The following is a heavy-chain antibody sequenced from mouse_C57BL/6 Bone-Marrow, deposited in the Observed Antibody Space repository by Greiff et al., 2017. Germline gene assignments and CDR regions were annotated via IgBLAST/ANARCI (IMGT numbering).Heavy chain of an antibody. J-gene: IGHJ2*01. CDR2: INPSSGYT. V-gene: IGHV1-4*01. CDR3: ARGDYYGSSGYFDY. D-gene: IGHD1-1*01. Sequence: QVHVKQSGAELARPGASVKMSCKASGYTFTSYTMHWVKQRPGPGLEWIGYINPSSGYTKYNQKFKDKATLTADKSSSTAYMQLSSLTSEDSAVYYCARGDYYGSSGYFDYWGQGTTLTVSS. CDR1: GYTFTSYT.